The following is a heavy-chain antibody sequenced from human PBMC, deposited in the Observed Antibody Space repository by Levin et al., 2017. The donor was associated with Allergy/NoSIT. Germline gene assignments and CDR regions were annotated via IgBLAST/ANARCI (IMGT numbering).Heavy chain of an antibody. D-gene: IGHD1-14*01. CDR2: IKSKNDGGTI. Sequence: SCAASGFTFNIAWLSWVRQAPGKGLEWVGRIKSKNDGGTINYAAPVKGRFTISRDDSENMLYLQMSSLKTEDTAVYYCTSDPGEPHWGQGTLVTVSS. J-gene: IGHJ4*02. CDR1: GFTFNIAW. CDR3: TSDPGEPH. V-gene: IGHV3-15*01.